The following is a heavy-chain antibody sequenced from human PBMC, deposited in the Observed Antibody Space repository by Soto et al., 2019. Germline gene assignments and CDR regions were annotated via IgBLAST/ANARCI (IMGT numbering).Heavy chain of an antibody. CDR2: TNAGNGNA. V-gene: IGHV1-3*01. CDR1: GYTFTSYA. D-gene: IGHD1-26*01. J-gene: IGHJ2*01. CDR3: ARGGSLYWYFDL. Sequence: QVQLVQSGAEVKKPGASVKVSCKASGYTFTSYAMHWVRQAPGQRLERMGWTNAGNGNAKNSQKFQGRVTITRDTSASTAYMELSSLRSEDTAVYYCARGGSLYWYFDLWGRGTLVTVSS.